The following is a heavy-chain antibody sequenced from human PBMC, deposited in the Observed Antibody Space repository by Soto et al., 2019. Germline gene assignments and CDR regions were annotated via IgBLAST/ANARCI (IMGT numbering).Heavy chain of an antibody. D-gene: IGHD2-15*01. CDR1: GYTFTGYY. V-gene: IGHV1-2*02. CDR2: IIPNSGGT. CDR3: ARDNDTPGKWYNWFDP. Sequence: ASVKVSCKASGYTFTGYYMHWVRQAPGQGLEWMGWIIPNSGGTNYAQKFQGRVTMTTDESMSTAYMELSSLRSEDTAVYYCARDNDTPGKWYNWFDPWGQGTLVTISS. J-gene: IGHJ5*02.